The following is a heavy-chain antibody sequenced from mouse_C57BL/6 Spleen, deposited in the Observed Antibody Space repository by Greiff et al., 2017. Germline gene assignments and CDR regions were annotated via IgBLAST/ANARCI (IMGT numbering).Heavy chain of an antibody. CDR2: IHPNSGST. V-gene: IGHV1-64*01. CDR3: ARAYYDYEGYFEV. J-gene: IGHJ1*03. D-gene: IGHD2-4*01. Sequence: VQLQQPGAELVKPGASVKLSCKASGYTFTSYWMHWVKQRPGQGLEWIGMIHPNSGSTNYNEKFKRKATLTVDKSSSTAYMQLSSLTSEDSAVYYCARAYYDYEGYFEVWGTGTTVTVSS. CDR1: GYTFTSYW.